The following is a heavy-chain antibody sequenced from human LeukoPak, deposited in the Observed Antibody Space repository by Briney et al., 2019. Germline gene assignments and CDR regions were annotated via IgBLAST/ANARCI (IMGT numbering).Heavy chain of an antibody. D-gene: IGHD6-6*01. Sequence: ASVKVSCKASGGTFSSYAISWVRQAPGQGLECMGGIIPIFGTANYAQKFQGRVTITADKSTSTAYMELSSLRSEDTAVYYCARGLEAARRPYYYYYMDVWGKGTTVTVSS. CDR3: ARGLEAARRPYYYYYMDV. J-gene: IGHJ6*03. CDR2: IIPIFGTA. V-gene: IGHV1-69*06. CDR1: GGTFSSYA.